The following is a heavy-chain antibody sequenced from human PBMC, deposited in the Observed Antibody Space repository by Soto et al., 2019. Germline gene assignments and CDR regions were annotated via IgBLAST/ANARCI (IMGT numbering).Heavy chain of an antibody. V-gene: IGHV1-69*02. CDR1: AGTFSSYT. CDR2: IIANNGIA. Sequence: ASVKVSCKASAGTFSSYTISWVRQAPGQGLEWMGRIIANNGIANYAQKLQGRVTMTADKSTSTAYMELRSLRSDDTAVYYCARVVGSYPDYWGQGTLVTVSS. CDR3: ARVVGSYPDY. D-gene: IGHD1-26*01. J-gene: IGHJ4*02.